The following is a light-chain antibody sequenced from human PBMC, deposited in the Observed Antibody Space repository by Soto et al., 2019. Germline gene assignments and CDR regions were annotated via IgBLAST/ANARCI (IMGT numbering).Light chain of an antibody. J-gene: IGKJ5*01. CDR2: DAS. CDR3: QQRSNWPDA. CDR1: QSLINF. Sequence: IVLTQSPATLSLSPGERATLSCRASQSLINFVAWYQHKPRQPPRLLIYDASKRATGIPTRFSGSGSGTDFTLTISSLQPEDFAVYYCQQRSNWPDAFGQGTRLEI. V-gene: IGKV3-11*01.